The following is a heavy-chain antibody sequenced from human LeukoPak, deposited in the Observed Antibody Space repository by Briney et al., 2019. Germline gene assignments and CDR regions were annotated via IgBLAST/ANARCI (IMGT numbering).Heavy chain of an antibody. CDR1: GASISSYY. V-gene: IGHV4-30-4*01. Sequence: SETLSLTCTVSGASISSYYWSWIRQPPGKVLEWIGYVYHSGSTYYSPPLRNRVTLSVDTSKNQFSLKLSSVTAADTAVYYCARAHGSPSVRLFDSWGQGTLVTVSS. CDR3: ARAHGSPSVRLFDS. CDR2: VYHSGST. D-gene: IGHD3-10*01. J-gene: IGHJ4*02.